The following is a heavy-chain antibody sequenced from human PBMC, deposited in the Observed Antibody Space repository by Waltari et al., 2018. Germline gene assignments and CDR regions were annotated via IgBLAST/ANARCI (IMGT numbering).Heavy chain of an antibody. CDR1: GFTFVDYA. V-gene: IGHV3-49*04. CDR2: IRSKAYGGTT. J-gene: IGHJ4*02. D-gene: IGHD6-13*01. CDR3: TRASRW. Sequence: EVQLVESGGGLVQPGRSLRLSCTASGFTFVDYAMSWVRQATGTGLGWVGFIRSKAYGGTTEYALFVKGRFTISRDDSKILAYLQMNSLETEYTAVYYCTRASRWWGQGTLVTVSS.